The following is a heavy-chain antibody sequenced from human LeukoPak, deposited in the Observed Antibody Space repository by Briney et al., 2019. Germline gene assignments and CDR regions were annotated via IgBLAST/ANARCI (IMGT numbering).Heavy chain of an antibody. J-gene: IGHJ3*02. CDR2: IKQDGSEK. D-gene: IGHD2-2*01. Sequence: GGSLRLSCAASGFTFSSYWMSWVRQAPGKGLEWVANIKQDGSEKYYVDSVKGRFTISRDNAKNSLYLQMNSLRAEDTAVYYCARFPKVTYQLAMGAFDIWGQGTMVTVSS. CDR1: GFTFSSYW. V-gene: IGHV3-7*01. CDR3: ARFPKVTYQLAMGAFDI.